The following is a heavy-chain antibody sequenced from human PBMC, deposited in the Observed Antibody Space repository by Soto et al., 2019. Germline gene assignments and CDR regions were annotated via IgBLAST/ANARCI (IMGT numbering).Heavy chain of an antibody. CDR1: GFTFSNDW. D-gene: IGHD6-25*01. CDR2: IKTVTDGGTT. CDR3: MKHAVIYSRGH. J-gene: IGHJ4*02. Sequence: PGGSLRLSCAASGFTFSNDWMNWVRQAPGKGLEWVARIKTVTDGGTTDYAAPVKGRFFISRDDSKSTLYHQMNSLKTEDTAIYYCMKHAVIYSRGHWGQGTLVTVSS. V-gene: IGHV3-15*01.